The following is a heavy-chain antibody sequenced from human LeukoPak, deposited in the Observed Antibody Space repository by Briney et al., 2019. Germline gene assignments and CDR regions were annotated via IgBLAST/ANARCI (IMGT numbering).Heavy chain of an antibody. D-gene: IGHD6-19*01. CDR2: INQDRIAK. J-gene: IGHJ4*02. CDR1: GFTLSSYW. Sequence: TGASLSLSCAASGFTLSSYWMNWVHQAPGKGLEWVANINQDRIAKQYVDSGKGLFTISRDNAMTALYLQKSSLRAEDTAVYYCGRGSGWIFNYWGQGTLVTVSS. V-gene: IGHV3-7*04. CDR3: GRGSGWIFNY.